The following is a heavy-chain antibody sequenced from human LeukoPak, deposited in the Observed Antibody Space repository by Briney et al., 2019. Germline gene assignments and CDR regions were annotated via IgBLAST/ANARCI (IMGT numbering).Heavy chain of an antibody. V-gene: IGHV3-7*01. J-gene: IGHJ5*01. CDR2: IKKDGSEK. CDR1: GFTFSDYW. CDR3: AKEGAYPIVTYDS. Sequence: PGGSLRLSCAASGFTFSDYWMNWLRQAPGKGLEWVANIKKDGSEKYYVDSVKGRFTISRDNAKNSLYLQMNSLRAEDTAVYYCAKEGAYPIVTYDSWGQGTLVTVSS. D-gene: IGHD4-11*01.